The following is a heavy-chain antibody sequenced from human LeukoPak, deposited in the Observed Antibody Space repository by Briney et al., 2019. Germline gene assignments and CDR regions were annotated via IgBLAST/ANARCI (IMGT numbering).Heavy chain of an antibody. J-gene: IGHJ6*04. CDR2: IIPIFGTA. V-gene: IGHV1-69*06. Sequence: SVTVSFKASGGTFISYAISWVRQAPGQGLEWMGGIIPIFGTANYAQKFQGRVTITADKSTSTAYMELSSLRSEDTAVYYCARGSGKTNYGMGVWGKGTTVTVSS. CDR3: ARGSGKTNYGMGV. D-gene: IGHD3-10*01. CDR1: GGTFISYA.